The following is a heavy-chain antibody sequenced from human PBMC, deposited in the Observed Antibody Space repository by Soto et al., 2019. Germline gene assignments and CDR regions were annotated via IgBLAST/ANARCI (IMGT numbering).Heavy chain of an antibody. CDR1: GFTFSSYA. CDR2: ISGSGGST. Sequence: GGSLRLSCAASGFTFSSYAMSWVRQAPGKGLEWVSAISGSGGSTYYADSVKGRFTISRDNSKNTLYLQMNSLRAEDTAVYYCAKEDYYDILTGYYSPNYWGQGTLVTVSS. CDR3: AKEDYYDILTGYYSPNY. V-gene: IGHV3-23*01. D-gene: IGHD3-9*01. J-gene: IGHJ4*02.